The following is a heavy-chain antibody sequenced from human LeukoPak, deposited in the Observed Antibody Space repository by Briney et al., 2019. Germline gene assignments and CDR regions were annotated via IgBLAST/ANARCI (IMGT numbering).Heavy chain of an antibody. V-gene: IGHV3-53*01. Sequence: PGGSLRLSCAASGFTVSSNYMSWVRQAPGKGLEWVSVIYSGGSTYYADSVKGRFTISRDNAKNSLYLQMNSLRAEDTAIYYCASSSWYALDYWGQGTLVTVSS. CDR2: IYSGGST. CDR3: ASSSWYALDY. CDR1: GFTVSSNY. D-gene: IGHD6-13*01. J-gene: IGHJ4*02.